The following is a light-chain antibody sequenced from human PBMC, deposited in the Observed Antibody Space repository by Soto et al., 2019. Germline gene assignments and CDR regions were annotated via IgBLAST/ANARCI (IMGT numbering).Light chain of an antibody. CDR3: SSHTGSSALYV. CDR2: DVS. J-gene: IGLJ1*01. V-gene: IGLV2-14*01. CDR1: SSDVGGYPY. Sequence: QSVLTQPASVSGSPGQSVTISCTGTSSDVGGYPYVSWYQQYPGKAPKLIIYDVSDRPSGVSNRFSGSKSGNTASLTISGLQAEDEADYYCSSHTGSSALYVFGTGTKLTVL.